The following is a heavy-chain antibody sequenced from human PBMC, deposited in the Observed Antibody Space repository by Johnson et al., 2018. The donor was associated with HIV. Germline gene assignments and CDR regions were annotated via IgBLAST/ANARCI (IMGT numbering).Heavy chain of an antibody. V-gene: IGHV3-30*02. CDR3: AKGEAQEGWIQLQAYAFDF. Sequence: QVQLVESGGGVVQPGGSLRLSCAASGFNFNNYGMHWVRQAPGKGLEWVAFIRYDGGDKYYADSVKGRFTIYRDISKNTLYLQIDSLRPEDSGVYYCAKGEAQEGWIQLQAYAFDFWGQGTMVTVSS. D-gene: IGHD5-18*01. CDR1: GFNFNNYG. J-gene: IGHJ3*01. CDR2: IRYDGGDK.